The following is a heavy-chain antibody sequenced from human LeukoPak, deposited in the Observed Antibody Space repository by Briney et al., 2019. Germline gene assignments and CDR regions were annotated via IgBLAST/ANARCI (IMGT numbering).Heavy chain of an antibody. CDR1: GFTFSSYG. CDR3: ARGGYDSSGYYPWYFDY. Sequence: GGSLRLSCAASGFTFSSYGMHWVRQAPGKGLEWVAVISYDGSNKYYADSVKGRFTISRDNSKNTLYLQMNSLRAEDTAVYYCARGGYDSSGYYPWYFDYWGQGTLVTVSS. CDR2: ISYDGSNK. V-gene: IGHV3-30*03. J-gene: IGHJ4*02. D-gene: IGHD3-22*01.